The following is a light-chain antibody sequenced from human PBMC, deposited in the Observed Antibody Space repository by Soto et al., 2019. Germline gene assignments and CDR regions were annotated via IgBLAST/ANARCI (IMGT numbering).Light chain of an antibody. Sequence: EVVLTQSPGTLSLSPGERAILSCRASQSVNSGYLAWYQQKPGQAPRLLIYGTSIRAAGIPERFSGSGSGTDFTLTISRLEPEDFAVYSCQQYLASPPWTFGQGTKVE. CDR3: QQYLASPPWT. V-gene: IGKV3-20*01. J-gene: IGKJ1*01. CDR1: QSVNSGY. CDR2: GTS.